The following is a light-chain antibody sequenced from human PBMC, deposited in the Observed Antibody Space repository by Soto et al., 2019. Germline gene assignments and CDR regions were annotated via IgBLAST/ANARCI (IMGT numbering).Light chain of an antibody. J-gene: IGLJ1*01. CDR3: SSYASSSTRV. CDR2: DVS. CDR1: SSDVGDYSY. V-gene: IGLV2-14*03. Sequence: QSALTQPASVSGSPGQSITISCTGTSSDVGDYSYVSWYQQHPGKAPRLMIYDVSNRPSGVSNRFSGSKSGNTAYLTISGLQAEDEADYFCSSYASSSTRVFGTGTQLTVL.